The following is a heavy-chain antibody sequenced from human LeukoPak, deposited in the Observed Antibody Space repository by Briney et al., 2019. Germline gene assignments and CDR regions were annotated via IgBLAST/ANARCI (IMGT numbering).Heavy chain of an antibody. J-gene: IGHJ4*02. Sequence: GVSLRLSCAASGFTFSSYAMGWVRQAPGKGLEWVSAISGSGGSTYYADSVKGRFTISRDNSKNTLFLQIDSLRAEDSAIYYCATDRERDPSVYYLVGGQGTLITVSS. CDR3: ATDRERDPSVYYLV. D-gene: IGHD3-22*01. V-gene: IGHV3-23*01. CDR2: ISGSGGST. CDR1: GFTFSSYA.